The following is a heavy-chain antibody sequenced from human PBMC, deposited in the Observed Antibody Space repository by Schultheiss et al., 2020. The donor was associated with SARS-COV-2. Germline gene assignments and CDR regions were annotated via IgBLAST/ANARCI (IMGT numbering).Heavy chain of an antibody. CDR3: ARDQDRTVTNDAFDV. Sequence: GGSLRLSCAASGFTFSSYSMNWVRQAPGKGLEWVAVIWYDGSNKYYADSVKGRFTISRDNSKNTLYLEMNSLKTEDTAVYYCARDQDRTVTNDAFDVWGQGTMVTVSS. CDR1: GFTFSSYS. V-gene: IGHV3-33*08. J-gene: IGHJ3*01. D-gene: IGHD4-17*01. CDR2: IWYDGSNK.